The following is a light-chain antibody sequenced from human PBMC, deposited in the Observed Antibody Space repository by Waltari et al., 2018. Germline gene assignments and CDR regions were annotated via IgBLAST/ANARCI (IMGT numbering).Light chain of an antibody. J-gene: IGKJ1*01. Sequence: SRRASQNIGHYLAKYQQKPGQAPRILIYAASTRATGIPDRFSGSGSGADVSLTITGLEHDDFAVYYCQHQFRLPATFGQGTKV. CDR3: QHQFRLPAT. V-gene: IGKV3-11*01. CDR2: AAS. CDR1: QNIGHY.